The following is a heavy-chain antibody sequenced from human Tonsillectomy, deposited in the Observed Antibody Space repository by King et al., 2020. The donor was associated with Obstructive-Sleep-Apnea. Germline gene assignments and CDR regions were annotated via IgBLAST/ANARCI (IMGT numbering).Heavy chain of an antibody. CDR1: GFIFSGYG. V-gene: IGHV3-33*06. CDR2: IWYDGHEK. D-gene: IGHD3-10*01. J-gene: IGHJ4*02. CDR3: AKEFGKYFHH. Sequence: QVQLVESGGGVVQPGRSLRVSCTTSGFIFSGYGMHWVRQAPGKGLEWVAVIWYDGHEKYYADSVKGRFTISRDNSKNTLYLEMNSLRVEDTAVYFCAKEFGKYFHHWGQGTLVTVSS.